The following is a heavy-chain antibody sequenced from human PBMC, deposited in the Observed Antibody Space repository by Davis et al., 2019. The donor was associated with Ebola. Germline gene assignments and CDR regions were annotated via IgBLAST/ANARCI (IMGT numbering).Heavy chain of an antibody. D-gene: IGHD3-22*01. Sequence: SVKVSCKASGGTFSSYAISWVRQAPGQGLEWMGGIIPIFGTANYAQKFQGRVTINADESTSTAYMELSSLRSEDTAVYYCASGPALEITMIVGGFDYWGQGTLVTVSS. CDR2: IIPIFGTA. V-gene: IGHV1-69*13. CDR1: GGTFSSYA. CDR3: ASGPALEITMIVGGFDY. J-gene: IGHJ4*02.